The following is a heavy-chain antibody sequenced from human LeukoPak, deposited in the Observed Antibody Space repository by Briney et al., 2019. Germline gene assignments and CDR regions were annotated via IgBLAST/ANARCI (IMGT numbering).Heavy chain of an antibody. CDR2: INHSGST. Sequence: PSETLSLTCAVYGGSFSGYYWSWIRQPPGKGLEWIGEINHSGSTNYNPSLKSRVTISVDTSKNQFSLKLSSVTAADTAVYYCARVRVYYYDSSGYYSTYYFDYWGQGTLVTVPS. D-gene: IGHD3-22*01. CDR1: GGSFSGYY. CDR3: ARVRVYYYDSSGYYSTYYFDY. V-gene: IGHV4-34*01. J-gene: IGHJ4*02.